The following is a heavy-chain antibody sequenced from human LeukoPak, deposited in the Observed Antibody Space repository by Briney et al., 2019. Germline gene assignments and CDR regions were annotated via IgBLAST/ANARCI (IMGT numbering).Heavy chain of an antibody. CDR1: GGSISSGSYY. D-gene: IGHD2-2*01. J-gene: IGHJ3*02. CDR2: IYTSGST. CDR3: ARVKVPAANAFDI. Sequence: TASETLSLTCTVSGGSISSGSYYWSWIRQPAGKGLEWIGRIYTSGSTNYNPSLKSRVTMSVDTSKNQFSLKLSSVTAADTAVYYCARVKVPAANAFDIWGQGTMVTVSS. V-gene: IGHV4-61*02.